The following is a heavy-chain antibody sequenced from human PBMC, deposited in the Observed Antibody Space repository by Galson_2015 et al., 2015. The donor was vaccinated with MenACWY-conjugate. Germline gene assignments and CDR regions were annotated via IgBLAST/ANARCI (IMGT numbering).Heavy chain of an antibody. V-gene: IGHV3-33*01. Sequence: SLRLSCAASGFTFSSYGMHWVRQAPGKGLEWVAVIWYDGSNKYYADSVKGRFTISRDNSKNTQYLQMNSLRDEDTAVYYCARGIQLWPTTPDVTAFDYWGQGTLVTVSS. D-gene: IGHD5-18*01. J-gene: IGHJ4*02. CDR2: IWYDGSNK. CDR3: ARGIQLWPTTPDVTAFDY. CDR1: GFTFSSYG.